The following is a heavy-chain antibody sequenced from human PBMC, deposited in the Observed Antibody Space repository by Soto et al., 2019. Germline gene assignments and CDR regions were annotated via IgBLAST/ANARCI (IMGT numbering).Heavy chain of an antibody. Sequence: GGSLRLSCAAYGFTFSSYSMNWVRQAPGKGLQWVSSISSSSTYIYYADSVKGRFTISRDNAKNSLYLQMNSLRAEDTAVYYCARGTNYYDSSVYYGYWGQGTLVTVSS. CDR2: ISSSSTYI. CDR1: GFTFSSYS. CDR3: ARGTNYYDSSVYYGY. D-gene: IGHD3-22*01. J-gene: IGHJ4*02. V-gene: IGHV3-21*01.